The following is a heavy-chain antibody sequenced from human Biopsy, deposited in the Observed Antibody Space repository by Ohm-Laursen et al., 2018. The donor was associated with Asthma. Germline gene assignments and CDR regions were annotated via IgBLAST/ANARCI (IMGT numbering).Heavy chain of an antibody. D-gene: IGHD1-14*01. J-gene: IGHJ4*02. CDR1: GFSLSSSGAN. CDR3: TRHNDY. V-gene: IGHV2-70*04. CDR2: IDWEEDR. Sequence: TQTLTLTGSFSGFSLSSSGANVNWIRQPPGKALEWLARIDWEEDRFYSTSLRTRLTISKGSSEDQVVLTMTNMGPVDTATYYCTRHNDYWGPGILVTVSS.